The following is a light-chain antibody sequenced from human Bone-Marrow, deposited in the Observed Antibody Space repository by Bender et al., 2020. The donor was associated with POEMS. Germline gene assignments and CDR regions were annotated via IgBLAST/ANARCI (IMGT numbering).Light chain of an antibody. CDR1: GNDVGAYDY. J-gene: IGLJ3*02. CDR3: QSYDNSLGGWV. CDR2: EVT. V-gene: IGLV2-14*01. Sequence: QSALTQPASVSGSPGQSITISCTGTGNDVGAYDYVSWYQKYPGKVPKLIIYEVTERPSGVPDRFSGSKSGTSASLAITGLQAEDEGDYYCQSYDNSLGGWVFGGGTKLTVL.